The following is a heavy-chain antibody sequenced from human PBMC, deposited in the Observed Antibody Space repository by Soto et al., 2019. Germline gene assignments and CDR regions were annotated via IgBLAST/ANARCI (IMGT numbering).Heavy chain of an antibody. CDR2: ISYDGSNK. D-gene: IGHD1-7*01. V-gene: IGHV3-30-3*01. J-gene: IGHJ4*02. CDR3: ARVGITGTLGWVAAYFDY. Sequence: QVRLVESGGGVVQPGRSLRLSCAASGFTFSSYAMHWVRQAPGKGLEWVAVISYDGSNKYYADSVKGRFTISRDNSKNTLYLQMNSLRAEDTAVYYCARVGITGTLGWVAAYFDYWGQGTLVTVSS. CDR1: GFTFSSYA.